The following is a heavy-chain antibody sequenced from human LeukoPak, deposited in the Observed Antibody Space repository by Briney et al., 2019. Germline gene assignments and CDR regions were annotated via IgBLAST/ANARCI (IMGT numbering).Heavy chain of an antibody. CDR1: GFTFDDYA. CDR3: AKDTYSSLYYYMDV. Sequence: GGSLRLSCAASGFTFDDYAMHWVRQAPGKGLEWVSGISWNSGSIGYADSVKGRFTISRDNAKNSLYLQMNSLRAEDMASYYCAKDTYSSLYYYMDVWGKGTTVTVSS. J-gene: IGHJ6*03. CDR2: ISWNSGSI. D-gene: IGHD6-13*01. V-gene: IGHV3-9*03.